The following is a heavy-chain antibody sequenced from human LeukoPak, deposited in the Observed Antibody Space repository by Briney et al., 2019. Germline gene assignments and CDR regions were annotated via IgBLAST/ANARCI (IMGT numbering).Heavy chain of an antibody. CDR2: IIPNLGIA. CDR3: ARERYSSSSGFDP. J-gene: IGHJ5*02. CDR1: GGTFISYA. Sequence: GASVKVSCKASGGTFISYAISWVRQAPGQGLEWMGRIIPNLGIANYAQKFQGRVTITADKSTSTAYMELSSLRSEDTAVYYCARERYSSSSGFDPWGQGTLVTVSS. D-gene: IGHD6-6*01. V-gene: IGHV1-69*04.